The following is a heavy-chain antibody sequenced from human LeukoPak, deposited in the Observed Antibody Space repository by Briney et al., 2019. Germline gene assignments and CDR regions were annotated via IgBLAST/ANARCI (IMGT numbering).Heavy chain of an antibody. V-gene: IGHV3-49*04. Sequence: PGGSMRLSCAASGFIFSSYSMNWVRQAPGEGLEWVGFIRAKAYGGTTEYVGSVTGRFIISRDDSKNIAYLQMNSLQTEDTSVYFCTRVPIRTVTTVIVFRVHDVFYSWGQGTMVGVSS. CDR3: TRVPIRTVTTVIVFRVHDVFYS. CDR2: IRAKAYGGTT. J-gene: IGHJ3*02. D-gene: IGHD2/OR15-2a*01. CDR1: GFIFSSYS.